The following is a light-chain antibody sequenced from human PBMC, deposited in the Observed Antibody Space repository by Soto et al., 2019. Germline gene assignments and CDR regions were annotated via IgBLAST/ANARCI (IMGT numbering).Light chain of an antibody. CDR3: QQYNNWPPFT. CDR1: QGISSN. Sequence: EIMMTQTPATLSVSPGERATLSCRTSQGISSNLAWYQQRPGQSPSLRIYGASTRATGISDRFSGSGSGTEFSLTISSLQSEDFAVYYCQQYNNWPPFTFGGGTKWIS. CDR2: GAS. J-gene: IGKJ3*01. V-gene: IGKV3-15*01.